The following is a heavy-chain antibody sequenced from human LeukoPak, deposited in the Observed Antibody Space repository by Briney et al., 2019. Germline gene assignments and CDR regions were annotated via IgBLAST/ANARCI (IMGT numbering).Heavy chain of an antibody. CDR2: IWYDGSNK. CDR1: GFTLSSYG. CDR3: VKVSGYTYGYFDY. D-gene: IGHD5-18*01. Sequence: GGSLRLSCAASGFTLSSYGMHWVRQAPGKGLEWVAVIWYDGSNKYYADSVKGRFTISRDNSKNTLYLQMNSLRAEDTAVYYCVKVSGYTYGYFDYWGQGTLVTVSS. V-gene: IGHV3-33*06. J-gene: IGHJ4*02.